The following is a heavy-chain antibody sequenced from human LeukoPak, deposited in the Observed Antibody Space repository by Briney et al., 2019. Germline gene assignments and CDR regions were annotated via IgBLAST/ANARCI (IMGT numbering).Heavy chain of an antibody. CDR3: ARDWPPVTTWGFGFDAFDI. J-gene: IGHJ3*02. D-gene: IGHD4-17*01. Sequence: PSQSLSLTYTFWGDSISSYYWSCIRQPATKALEWIGRIYTSGSTNQHPSLTRRVTMSVDTSNNQFSHKVSSVSAADTAVYYCARDWPPVTTWGFGFDAFDIWGQGTMVTVSS. CDR2: IYTSGST. CDR1: GDSISSYY. V-gene: IGHV4-4*07.